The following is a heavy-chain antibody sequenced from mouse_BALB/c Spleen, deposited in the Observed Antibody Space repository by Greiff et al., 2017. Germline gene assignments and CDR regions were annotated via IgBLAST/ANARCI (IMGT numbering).Heavy chain of an antibody. CDR1: GFSLNDYG. V-gene: IGHV2-6-5*01. D-gene: IGHD2-4*01. CDR2: IWGGGST. Sequence: VKLMESGPGLVAPSQSLSITCTVSGFSLNDYGVSWIRQPPGKGLEWLGVIWGGGSTYYNSALKSRLSISKDNSKSQVFLKMNSLQTDDTAMYYCAKHDYDDYYAMDYWGQGTSVTVSS. CDR3: AKHDYDDYYAMDY. J-gene: IGHJ4*01.